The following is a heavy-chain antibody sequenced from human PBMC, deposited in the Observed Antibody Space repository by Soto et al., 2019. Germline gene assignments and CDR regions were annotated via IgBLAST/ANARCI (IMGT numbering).Heavy chain of an antibody. CDR1: GFSLSTSGVG. Sequence: SGPTLVNPTQTLTLTCTFSGFSLSTSGVGVGWIRQPPGKALEWLALIYWDDDKRYSPSLKSRLTITKDTSKNQVVLTMTNMDPVDTATYYCAHSYDFWSGCPIPYFDYWGQGTLVTVSS. CDR2: IYWDDDK. D-gene: IGHD3-3*01. J-gene: IGHJ4*02. CDR3: AHSYDFWSGCPIPYFDY. V-gene: IGHV2-5*02.